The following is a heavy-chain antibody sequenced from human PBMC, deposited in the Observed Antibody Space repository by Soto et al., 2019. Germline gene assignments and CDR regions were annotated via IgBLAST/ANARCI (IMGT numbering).Heavy chain of an antibody. Sequence: QVQLQQWGAGLLKPSETLSLTCAVYGGSFSGYYWSWILQPPGKGLEWIGKINHSGSTNYNPSLMTRVTTSADTSRTQFSLKLRSVNTADTAVYYCATQGPERGPGPKSSSSVNWFDPWGQGTLVTVSS. V-gene: IGHV4-34*01. J-gene: IGHJ5*02. CDR2: INHSGST. CDR1: GGSFSGYY. CDR3: ATQGPERGPGPKSSSSVNWFDP. D-gene: IGHD6-6*01.